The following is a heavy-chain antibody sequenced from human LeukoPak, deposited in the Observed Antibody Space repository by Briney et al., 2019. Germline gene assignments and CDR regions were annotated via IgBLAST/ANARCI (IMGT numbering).Heavy chain of an antibody. V-gene: IGHV3-30*04. Sequence: PGGSLRLSCTASGFTFSSYAMHWVRQAPGKGLEWVAVISYDGSNKYYADSVKGRFTISRDNSKNTLYLQMNSLRAEDTAVYYCARDETPTNGYGSYDFWGQGTLVTVST. CDR2: ISYDGSNK. CDR1: GFTFSSYA. J-gene: IGHJ4*02. CDR3: ARDETPTNGYGSYDF. D-gene: IGHD5-18*01.